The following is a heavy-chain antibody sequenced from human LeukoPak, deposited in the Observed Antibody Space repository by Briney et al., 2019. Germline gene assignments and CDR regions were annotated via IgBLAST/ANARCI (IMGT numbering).Heavy chain of an antibody. Sequence: GGSLRLSCAASGFTFSDYYMSWIRQAPGKGLEWVSYISSSGGTIYYADSMKGRFTISRDNAKNSLYLQMNSLRAEDTAVYYCAKLSSGYYPSPFDYWGQGTLVTVSS. V-gene: IGHV3-11*01. CDR3: AKLSSGYYPSPFDY. CDR1: GFTFSDYY. CDR2: ISSSGGTI. J-gene: IGHJ4*02. D-gene: IGHD3-22*01.